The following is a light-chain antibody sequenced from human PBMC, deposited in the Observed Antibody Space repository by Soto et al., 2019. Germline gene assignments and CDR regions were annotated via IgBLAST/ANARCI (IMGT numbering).Light chain of an antibody. CDR3: QQYESYYP. CDR2: DAS. J-gene: IGKJ2*01. V-gene: IGKV1-5*01. CDR1: QSVNNY. Sequence: DIQMTQSPSTLSASVGDRVTITCRASQSVNNYLAWYQQKPGKAPNLLIYDASSLESGVPSRFSGSGSGTEFTLTISLLQPDDFATYYCQQYESYYPFGQGTKLEIK.